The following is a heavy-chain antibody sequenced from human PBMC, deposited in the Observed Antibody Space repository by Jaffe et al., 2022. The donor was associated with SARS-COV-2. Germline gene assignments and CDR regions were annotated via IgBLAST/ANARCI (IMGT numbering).Heavy chain of an antibody. J-gene: IGHJ3*02. CDR2: IDPSDSHT. D-gene: IGHD3-3*01. CDR3: ARQGYFPRSGNSVNAFDI. CDR1: GYSFSTYW. Sequence: EVQLVQSGAEVKKPGESLRISCKGSGYSFSTYWITWVRQMPGKGLEWMGRIDPSDSHTHYNSSFQGHVTLSADRSTNTAYLQWSSLKASDTAMYFCARQGYFPRSGNSVNAFDIWGQGTRVTVSS. V-gene: IGHV5-10-1*03.